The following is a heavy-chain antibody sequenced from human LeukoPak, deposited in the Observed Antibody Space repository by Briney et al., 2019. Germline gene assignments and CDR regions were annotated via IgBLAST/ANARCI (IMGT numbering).Heavy chain of an antibody. CDR3: AREGQQLMYYFDY. CDR2: IYYSGST. Sequence: KASETLSLTCTVSGGSISSYYWSWIRQPPGKGLEWIGYIYYSGSTNYNPSLKSRVTISVDTSKNQFSLKLSSVTAADTAVYYCAREGQQLMYYFDYGGQGTLVTVSS. J-gene: IGHJ4*02. CDR1: GGSISSYY. V-gene: IGHV4-59*01. D-gene: IGHD6-13*01.